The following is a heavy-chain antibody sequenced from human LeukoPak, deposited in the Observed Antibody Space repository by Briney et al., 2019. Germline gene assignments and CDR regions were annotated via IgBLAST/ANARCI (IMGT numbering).Heavy chain of an antibody. V-gene: IGHV3-23*01. J-gene: IGHJ4*02. Sequence: GGSLRLSCAASGFTFSSYAMSWVRQAPGKGLEWVSAISGSGGSTYYADSVKGRFTISRDNSKNTLYLQMNSLRAEDRAVYYCAKVNRRVVVPAANFDYWGQGTLVTVSS. CDR3: AKVNRRVVVPAANFDY. CDR1: GFTFSSYA. CDR2: ISGSGGST. D-gene: IGHD2-2*01.